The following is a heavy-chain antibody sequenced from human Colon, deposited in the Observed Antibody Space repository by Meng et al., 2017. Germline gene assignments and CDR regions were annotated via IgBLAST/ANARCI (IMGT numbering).Heavy chain of an antibody. CDR3: ARAVSGCCSSNSCYASDPDAFDI. Sequence: GGSLRLSCAASGFTFSSYELNWVRQAPGKGLEWVSYISSSGSTIYYADSVKGRFTISRDNAKNSLYLKMNSLRAEDTAVYYCARAVSGCCSSNSCYASDPDAFDIWGQGTMVTVSS. CDR2: ISSSGSTI. J-gene: IGHJ3*02. V-gene: IGHV3-48*03. D-gene: IGHD2-2*03. CDR1: GFTFSSYE.